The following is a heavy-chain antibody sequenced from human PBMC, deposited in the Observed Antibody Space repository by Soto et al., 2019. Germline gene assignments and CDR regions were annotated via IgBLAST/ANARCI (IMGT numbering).Heavy chain of an antibody. CDR1: GGAFTDYA. V-gene: IGHV1-69*12. D-gene: IGHD3-22*01. CDR3: ARDARNYYDSTGSFDY. Sequence: QVQLVQSGAEVKKPGSSVKVSCKASGGAFTDYAIFWVRQAPGQGLEWLGGIIPVSGTTNYAQKFQDRLTITADGSTTTAYMELSSLRSEDTAVYDCARDARNYYDSTGSFDYWGQGTLVTVSS. CDR2: IIPVSGTT. J-gene: IGHJ4*02.